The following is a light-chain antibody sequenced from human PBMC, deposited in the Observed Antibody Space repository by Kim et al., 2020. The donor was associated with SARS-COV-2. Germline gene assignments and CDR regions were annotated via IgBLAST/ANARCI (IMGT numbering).Light chain of an antibody. CDR3: AAWDDSLNGVI. CDR1: RTNSGNHA. CDR2: KSY. V-gene: IGLV1-44*01. Sequence: GQRSIISGSGSRTNSGNHAISWYGQHARTAPKLRIYKSYQRPSGVPDRFSGSKSGTSASLAIGGLQSEDEVDYYCAAWDDSLNGVIFGGGTQLTVL. J-gene: IGLJ2*01.